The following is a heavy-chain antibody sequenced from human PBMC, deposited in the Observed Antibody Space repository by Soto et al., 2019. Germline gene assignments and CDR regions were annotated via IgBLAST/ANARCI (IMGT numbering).Heavy chain of an antibody. J-gene: IGHJ3*02. Sequence: QVQLVESGGGVVQPGRSLRLSCAASGFTFSSYGMHWVRQAPGKGLEWVAVISYDGSNKYYADSVKGRFTISRDNSKNTLYLQMNSLRAEDTAVYYCAKDTAMRRPYDAFDIWGQGTMVTVSS. CDR1: GFTFSSYG. CDR3: AKDTAMRRPYDAFDI. D-gene: IGHD5-18*01. CDR2: ISYDGSNK. V-gene: IGHV3-30*18.